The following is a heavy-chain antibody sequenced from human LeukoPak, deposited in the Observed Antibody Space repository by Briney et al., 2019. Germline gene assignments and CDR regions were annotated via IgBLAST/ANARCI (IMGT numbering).Heavy chain of an antibody. D-gene: IGHD1-26*01. CDR3: ARASAHSAFNAFDI. Sequence: GGSLRLSCAASGFTVSSNYMSWVRRAPGKGLEWVSVIYSGGSTYYADSVKGRFTISRDNSKNTLYLQMNSLRAEDTAVYYCARASAHSAFNAFDIWGQGTMVTVSS. CDR2: IYSGGST. J-gene: IGHJ3*02. V-gene: IGHV3-53*01. CDR1: GFTVSSNY.